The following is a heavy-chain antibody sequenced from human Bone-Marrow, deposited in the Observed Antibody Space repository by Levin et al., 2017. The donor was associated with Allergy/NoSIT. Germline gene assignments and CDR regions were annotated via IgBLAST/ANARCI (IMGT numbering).Heavy chain of an antibody. Sequence: SQTLSLTCTVFGGSISSSTYYWGWLRQPPGKGLEWIASILYSGRTFYNLSLKSRVNIFADTSKNQFSLKLSSVTAADTAVYYCARRASGKNWFDPWGQGTLVTVSS. V-gene: IGHV4-39*01. J-gene: IGHJ5*02. CDR2: ILYSGRT. CDR1: GGSISSSTYY. CDR3: ARRASGKNWFDP. D-gene: IGHD1-14*01.